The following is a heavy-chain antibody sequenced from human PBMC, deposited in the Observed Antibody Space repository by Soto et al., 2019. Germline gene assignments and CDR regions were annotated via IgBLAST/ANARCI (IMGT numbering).Heavy chain of an antibody. CDR1: GFTFSSYG. CDR3: ARDRGRGSAIDY. Sequence: QVQLVESGGGVVQPGRSLRLSCAASGFTFSSYGMHWVRQAPGKGLEWVAVIWYDGSNKYYADSVKGRFTISRDNSKNTLYLQMNSRRAEDTAVYYCARDRGRGSAIDYWGQGTLVTVSS. CDR2: IWYDGSNK. D-gene: IGHD6-25*01. V-gene: IGHV3-33*01. J-gene: IGHJ4*02.